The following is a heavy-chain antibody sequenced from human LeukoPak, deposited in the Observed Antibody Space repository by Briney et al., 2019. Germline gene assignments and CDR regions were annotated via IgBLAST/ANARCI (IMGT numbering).Heavy chain of an antibody. D-gene: IGHD3-22*01. CDR3: ARCYYDSSGYYGNDAFDI. CDR2: ISYDGSNK. V-gene: IGHV3-30-3*01. J-gene: IGHJ3*02. Sequence: GRPLRLSCAASGFTFSSYAMHWVRQAQGKGLEWVAVISYDGSNKYYADSVKGRFTISRDNSKNTLYLQMNSLRAEDTAVYYCARCYYDSSGYYGNDAFDIWGQGTMVTVSS. CDR1: GFTFSSYA.